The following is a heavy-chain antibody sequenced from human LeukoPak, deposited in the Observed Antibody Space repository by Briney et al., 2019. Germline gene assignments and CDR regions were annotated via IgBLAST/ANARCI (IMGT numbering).Heavy chain of an antibody. V-gene: IGHV3-7*01. J-gene: IGHJ3*02. Sequence: GGSLRLSCAASGFTFSSYWMSWVRLAPGKGLEWVANVKQDGSAKFYVESVKGRFTISRDNAKKSLYLQMNSLRAEDTAVYYCARDGDFWSAQGAFDIWGQGTMVTVSS. CDR2: VKQDGSAK. D-gene: IGHD3-3*01. CDR1: GFTFSSYW. CDR3: ARDGDFWSAQGAFDI.